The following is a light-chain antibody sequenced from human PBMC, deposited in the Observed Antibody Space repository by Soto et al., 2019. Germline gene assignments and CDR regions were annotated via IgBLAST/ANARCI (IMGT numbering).Light chain of an antibody. CDR1: QSIANN. CDR2: GAS. J-gene: IGKJ1*01. CDR3: HQYGSSPWT. V-gene: IGKV3D-15*01. Sequence: EIVMTQSPATLSMSPGEGATLSCRASQSIANNLAWYQQRPGQAPRLLIYGASTRATGIPARFSGSGSGTEFTLSINRLQSEDIAVYYCHQYGSSPWTFGQGTKVDIK.